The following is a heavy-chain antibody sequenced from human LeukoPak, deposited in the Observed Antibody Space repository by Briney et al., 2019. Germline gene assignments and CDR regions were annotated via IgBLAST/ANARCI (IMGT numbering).Heavy chain of an antibody. CDR3: ARESTIVTTGVTGAEFDY. CDR1: GGTFSNYA. CDR2: IIPIFGTV. D-gene: IGHD4-23*01. J-gene: IGHJ4*02. Sequence: SVKVSCKASGGTFSNYAINWVRQAPGQGLEWMGGIIPIFGTVKYAQKFQGRVTITADKSTITAYMELSSLRSEDTAVYYCARESTIVTTGVTGAEFDYWGKGTLVTVSS. V-gene: IGHV1-69*06.